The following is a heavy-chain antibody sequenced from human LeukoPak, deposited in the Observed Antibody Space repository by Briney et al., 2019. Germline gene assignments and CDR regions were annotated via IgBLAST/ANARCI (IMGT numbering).Heavy chain of an antibody. J-gene: IGHJ4*02. D-gene: IGHD3-10*01. CDR2: IRYDGSNK. CDR3: AKGRYYYGSGSYLVFDY. Sequence: PGGSLRLSCAASGFTFSSYGMHWVRQAPGKGLEWVAFIRYDGSNKYYADSVKGRFTISRDNSKNTLYLQMNGLRAEDTAVYYCAKGRYYYGSGSYLVFDYWGQGTLVTVSS. CDR1: GFTFSSYG. V-gene: IGHV3-30*02.